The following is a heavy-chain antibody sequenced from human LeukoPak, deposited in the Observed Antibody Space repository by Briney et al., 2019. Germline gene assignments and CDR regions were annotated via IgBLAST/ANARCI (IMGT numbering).Heavy chain of an antibody. V-gene: IGHV5-51*01. Sequence: GESLKISFKGSGYRFTSYWIAWVRQMPGKGLEWMGIIYPGDSDTRYSPSFQGQVTISADRSISTAYLQWSSLKASDTAIYYCARPGNLPNAFDIWGQGIMVTVSS. CDR1: GYRFTSYW. CDR3: ARPGNLPNAFDI. CDR2: IYPGDSDT. J-gene: IGHJ3*02.